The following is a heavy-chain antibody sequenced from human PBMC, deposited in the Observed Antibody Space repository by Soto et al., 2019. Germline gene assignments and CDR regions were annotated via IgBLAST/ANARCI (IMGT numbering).Heavy chain of an antibody. D-gene: IGHD2-15*01. CDR1: GFTFSRYW. J-gene: IGHJ4*02. V-gene: IGHV3-7*01. CDR3: ARRSYSGVGDC. Sequence: EMQLVESGGGLVQPGGSLRLSCAASGFTFSRYWMSWVRQAPGKGLEWVANIKQDGSETNYVDSVKGRFTIYRDNAKNSLYLQMNRLRAEDTAVYYCARRSYSGVGDCWGQGTLVTVSS. CDR2: IKQDGSET.